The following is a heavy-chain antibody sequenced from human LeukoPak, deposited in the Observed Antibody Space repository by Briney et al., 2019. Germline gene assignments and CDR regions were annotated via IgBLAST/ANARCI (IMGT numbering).Heavy chain of an antibody. J-gene: IGHJ4*02. V-gene: IGHV3-23*01. CDR3: ANCLWSLVWPAAGY. CDR2: LSDSGGST. Sequence: GGSLRLSCAASGFSFSSYAMSWVRQAPGKGLEWVSALSDSGGSTYSAHSVKGRFTLSRDTFKNTLYLQKKRLRAEGTAVYFCANCLWSLVWPAAGYWGKGTLVTVST. CDR1: GFSFSSYA. D-gene: IGHD2-15*01.